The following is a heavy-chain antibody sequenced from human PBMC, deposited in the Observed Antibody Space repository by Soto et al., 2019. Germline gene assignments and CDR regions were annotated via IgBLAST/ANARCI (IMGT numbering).Heavy chain of an antibody. V-gene: IGHV4-4*02. CDR2: IPHSGST. D-gene: IGHD1-1*01. Sequence: VHLPESGPGLVKPSGTLYLTCAVSGASISNTYWWSWVRQPPGKVLQWIGQIPHSGSTNYRPSFMFRGTISLDKSKTQFSLRLTSLTAADTAMYYCARENVTEVYNVFDLWGQGTLVTGSS. CDR1: GASISNTYW. J-gene: IGHJ4*02. CDR3: ARENVTEVYNVFDL.